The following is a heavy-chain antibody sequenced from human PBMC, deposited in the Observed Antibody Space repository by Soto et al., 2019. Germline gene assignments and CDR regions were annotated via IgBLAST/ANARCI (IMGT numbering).Heavy chain of an antibody. D-gene: IGHD4-17*01. J-gene: IGHJ3*01. CDR3: ARGYGVKSGTFDF. Sequence: ESGGGVVPPGRSLRLSCAASGFTFSSYDMLWVRQAPGKGLDWVAVIWYDGSNKDYADSVKGRFTISRDNSKNTLYLQMNSLRGEDTAVYYCARGYGVKSGTFDFWGQGTMVTVSS. CDR2: IWYDGSNK. CDR1: GFTFSSYD. V-gene: IGHV3-33*01.